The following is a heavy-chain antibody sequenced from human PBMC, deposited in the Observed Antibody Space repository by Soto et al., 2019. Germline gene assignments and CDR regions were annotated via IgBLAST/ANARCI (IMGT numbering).Heavy chain of an antibody. V-gene: IGHV4-30-4*01. CDR1: GGSISSGDYY. CDR2: IYYSGST. J-gene: IGHJ4*02. D-gene: IGHD3-22*01. CDR3: ARGFRDYYDSTGTIGFDY. Sequence: SETLSLTCTVSGGSISSGDYYWSWIRQPPGKGLEWIGYIYYSGSTYYNPSLKSRVTISVDTSKNQFSLKLSSVTAADTAVYYCARGFRDYYDSTGTIGFDYWGQGTLVTVS.